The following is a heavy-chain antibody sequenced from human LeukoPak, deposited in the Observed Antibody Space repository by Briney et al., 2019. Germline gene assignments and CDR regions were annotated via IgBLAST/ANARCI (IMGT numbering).Heavy chain of an antibody. J-gene: IGHJ4*02. Sequence: SETLSLTCTVSGGSISSGGYYWSWIRPRPGKGLEWIGYIYYSASTYYNPSLKSRVTISVDTSKNQFSLKLSSVTAADTAVYYCARRSTNGPPYYLEYWGQGTPVTVSS. D-gene: IGHD1/OR15-1a*01. CDR1: GGSISSGGYY. CDR2: IYYSAST. CDR3: ARRSTNGPPYYLEY. V-gene: IGHV4-31*03.